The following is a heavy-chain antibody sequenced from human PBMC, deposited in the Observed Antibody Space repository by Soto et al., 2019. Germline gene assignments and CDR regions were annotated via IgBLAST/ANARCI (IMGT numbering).Heavy chain of an antibody. V-gene: IGHV5-10-1*01. CDR3: VSHTKLAHMQVPGASDI. D-gene: IGHD2-2*01. J-gene: IGHJ4*02. Sequence: VASLKISCQASGYSFTDYWISWVRHMPGKGLEWLGRIDPSDSYTSYSPFLEGHVTVSVDKTVSTVYLQWRSLRASDTATYYCVSHTKLAHMQVPGASDIWGQGTLVTVSS. CDR2: IDPSDSYT. CDR1: GYSFTDYW.